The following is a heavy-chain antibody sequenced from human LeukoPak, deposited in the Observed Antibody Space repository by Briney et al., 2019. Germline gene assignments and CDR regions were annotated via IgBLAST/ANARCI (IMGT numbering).Heavy chain of an antibody. CDR2: IIPIFGIP. D-gene: IGHD6-25*01. CDR1: GYTFTSYG. V-gene: IGHV1-69*13. Sequence: GASVKVSCKASGYTFTSYGISWVRQAPGQGLEWMGGIIPIFGIPDSAQKFQGRLTITADESTTTAYMELSSLRSDDTAIYDCGLSGNYYYYCMDVWGKGTTVTISS. J-gene: IGHJ6*03. CDR3: GLSGNYYYYCMDV.